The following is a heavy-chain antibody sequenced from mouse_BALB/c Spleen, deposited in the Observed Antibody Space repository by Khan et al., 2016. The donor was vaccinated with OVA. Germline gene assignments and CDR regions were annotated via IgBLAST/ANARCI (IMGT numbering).Heavy chain of an antibody. CDR3: ARSVTITTVVATDCDY. V-gene: IGHV3-2*02. J-gene: IGHJ2*01. CDR1: GYSITSDYA. CDR2: ISYSGRT. D-gene: IGHD1-1*01. Sequence: EVELVESGPGLVKPSQSLSLTCTVTGYSITSDYAWNWIRQFPGNKLEWMGYISYSGRTGYNPSLKSRISITRDTSKNQFFLQLNSVTTEDTATYYCARSVTITTVVATDCDYWGQGTTLTVSS.